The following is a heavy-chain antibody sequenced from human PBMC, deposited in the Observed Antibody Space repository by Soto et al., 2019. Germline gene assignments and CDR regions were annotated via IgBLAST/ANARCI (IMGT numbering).Heavy chain of an antibody. V-gene: IGHV3-49*03. Sequence: GGSLRLSCTASGFTFGDYAMSWFRQAPGKGLEWVGFIRSKAYGGTTEYAASVKGRFTISRDDSKSIAYLQMNSLKTEDTAVYYCTRDRPRETLWFGESYYYYYYGMDVWGQGTTVTV. J-gene: IGHJ6*02. CDR1: GFTFGDYA. D-gene: IGHD3-10*01. CDR3: TRDRPRETLWFGESYYYYYYGMDV. CDR2: IRSKAYGGTT.